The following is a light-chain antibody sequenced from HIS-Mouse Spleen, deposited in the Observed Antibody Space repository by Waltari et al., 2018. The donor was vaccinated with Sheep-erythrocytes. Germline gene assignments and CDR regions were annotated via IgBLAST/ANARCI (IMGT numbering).Light chain of an antibody. CDR3: CSYAGSSTPWV. J-gene: IGLJ3*02. CDR1: SSAVWRYNL. CDR2: EGS. V-gene: IGLV2-23*01. Sequence: QSALTQPASVSGSPGQSITISCTGTSSAVWRYNLVSWYQQHPGKAPKLMIYEGSKRPSGVSNRFSGSKSGNTASLTISGLQAEDEADYYCCSYAGSSTPWVFGGGTKLTVL.